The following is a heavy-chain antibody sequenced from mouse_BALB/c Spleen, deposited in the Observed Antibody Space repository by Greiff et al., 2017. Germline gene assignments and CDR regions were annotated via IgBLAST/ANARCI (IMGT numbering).Heavy chain of an antibody. CDR3: ARDGKGYYFDY. CDR1: GFTFSSFG. CDR2: ISSGSSTI. J-gene: IGHJ2*01. V-gene: IGHV5-17*02. Sequence: DVMLVESGGGLVQPGGSRKLSCAASGFTFSSFGMHWVRQAPEKGLEWVAYISSGSSTIYYADTVKGRFTISRDNPKNTLFLQMTSLRSEDTAMYYCARDGKGYYFDYWGQGTTLTVSS. D-gene: IGHD1-1*01.